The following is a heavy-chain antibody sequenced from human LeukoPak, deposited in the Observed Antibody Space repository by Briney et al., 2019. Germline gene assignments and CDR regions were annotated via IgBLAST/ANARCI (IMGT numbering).Heavy chain of an antibody. CDR3: ARLGTQGPIHGSFDY. J-gene: IGHJ4*02. D-gene: IGHD2-21*01. V-gene: IGHV3-53*01. CDR2: IYSGGST. CDR1: GFTVSSNY. Sequence: GGSLRLSCAASGFTVSSNYMSWVRQAPGRGLEWVSVIYSGGSTYYADSVKGRFTISRDNSKNTLYLQMNSLRAEDTAVYYCARLGTQGPIHGSFDYWGQGTLVTVSS.